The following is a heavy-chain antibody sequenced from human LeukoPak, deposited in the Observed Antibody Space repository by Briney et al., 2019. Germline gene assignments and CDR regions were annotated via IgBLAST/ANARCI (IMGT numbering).Heavy chain of an antibody. V-gene: IGHV3-53*01. D-gene: IGHD6-25*01. CDR2: IYSGGST. CDR1: GFTVSSNY. J-gene: IGHJ3*02. CDR3: ARALPAAGSPFDAFDI. Sequence: GGSLRLSCAASGFTVSSNYMSWVRQAPGKGLEWVSVIYSGGSTYYADSVKGRFTISRDNSKNTLYLQMNSLRAEDTAVYYCARALPAAGSPFDAFDIWGQGTMVTVS.